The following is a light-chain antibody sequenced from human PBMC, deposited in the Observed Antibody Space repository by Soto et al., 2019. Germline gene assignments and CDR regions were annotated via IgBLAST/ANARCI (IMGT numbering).Light chain of an antibody. Sequence: QSAVTPPASVSGSPGQSITISCTGTSIDVGGYNYVSWYQQQPGKAPKFMIYDVTNRPSGVSNRFSGSKSGNTASLTISGLQAEDEADYYCCSYTTSNTRQIVFGTGTKVTVL. CDR1: SIDVGGYNY. V-gene: IGLV2-14*01. CDR3: CSYTTSNTRQIV. J-gene: IGLJ1*01. CDR2: DVT.